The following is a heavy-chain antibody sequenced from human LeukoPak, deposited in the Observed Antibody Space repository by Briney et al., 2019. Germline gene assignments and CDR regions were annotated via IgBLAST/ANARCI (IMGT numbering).Heavy chain of an antibody. CDR2: IWYDGSNK. V-gene: IGHV3-33*01. CDR1: GFTFSSYG. CDR3: ARGLDYYDSSGLDY. Sequence: GRSLRLSCAASGFTFSSYGMHWVRQAPGKGLEWEAVIWYDGSNKYYADSVKGRFTISRDNSKNTLYLQMNSLRAEDTAVYYCARGLDYYDSSGLDYWGQGTLVTVSS. J-gene: IGHJ4*02. D-gene: IGHD3-22*01.